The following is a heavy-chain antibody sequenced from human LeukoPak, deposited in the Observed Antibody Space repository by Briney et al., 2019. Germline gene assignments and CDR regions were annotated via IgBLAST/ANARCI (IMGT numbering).Heavy chain of an antibody. J-gene: IGHJ4*02. Sequence: SETLSLTRAVYGVSFSGYYWSWIRQPPGKGLEWIGEINHSGSTNYNPSLKSRVTISVDTSKNQFSLKLSSVTAADTAVYCARGGGGWYIDYWGQGTLVTISS. CDR2: INHSGST. CDR3: ARGGGGWYIDY. CDR1: GVSFSGYY. V-gene: IGHV4-34*01. D-gene: IGHD6-19*01.